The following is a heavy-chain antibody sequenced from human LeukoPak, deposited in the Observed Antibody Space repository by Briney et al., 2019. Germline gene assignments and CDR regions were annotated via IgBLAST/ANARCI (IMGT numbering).Heavy chain of an antibody. Sequence: PGESLKISCKGSGYSFTSYWIGWVRQMPGKGLEWMGIIYPGDSDTRYSPSFQGQVTISADKSISTAYLQWSSLKASDTAMYYCARAYYYDSSGYYIDAFDIWGQGTMVTVSS. CDR1: GYSFTSYW. J-gene: IGHJ3*02. CDR2: IYPGDSDT. D-gene: IGHD3-22*01. V-gene: IGHV5-51*01. CDR3: ARAYYYDSSGYYIDAFDI.